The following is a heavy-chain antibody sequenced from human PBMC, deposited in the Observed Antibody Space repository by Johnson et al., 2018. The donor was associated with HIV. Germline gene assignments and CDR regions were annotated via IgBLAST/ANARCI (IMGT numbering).Heavy chain of an antibody. CDR1: GFTVNSNY. J-gene: IGHJ3*02. CDR2: IYSGGGT. Sequence: VQLVESGGGLVQPGGSLRLSCAASGFTVNSNYMSWVRQAPGKGLEWVSVIYSGGGTYYEDSVKGRFTISRDNSKNTLYLQMNSLRPQDTAVYYCARTRQGAFDIWGQGTMVTVSS. CDR3: ARTRQGAFDI. V-gene: IGHV3-66*02.